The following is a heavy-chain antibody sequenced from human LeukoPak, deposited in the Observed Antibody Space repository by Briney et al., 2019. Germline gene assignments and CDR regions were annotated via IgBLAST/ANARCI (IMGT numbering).Heavy chain of an antibody. CDR1: GFTFSSYA. CDR3: AKDSETHSTVITPDAFDI. D-gene: IGHD4-23*01. Sequence: GSLRLSCAASGFTFSSYAMSWVRQAPGKGLEWVSTISGSGDSTYYADSVKGRFTISRDNSKDTLYLQMNSLRAEDTAVYYCAKDSETHSTVITPDAFDIWGQGTMVTVSS. CDR2: ISGSGDST. V-gene: IGHV3-23*01. J-gene: IGHJ3*02.